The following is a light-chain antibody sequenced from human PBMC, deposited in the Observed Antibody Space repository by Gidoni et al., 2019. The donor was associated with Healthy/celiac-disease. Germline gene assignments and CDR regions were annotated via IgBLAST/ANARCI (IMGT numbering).Light chain of an antibody. V-gene: IGKV1-39*01. CDR2: AAS. CDR3: QQSYSTPRT. Sequence: DIQMTQPPSSLSASVGDRVTITCRASKSISSYLNWYQQKPGKAPKLLIYAASSLQSGVPSRFSGSGSGTDFTLTISRLQPEDFATYYCQQSYSTPRTFGQXTKVEIK. CDR1: KSISSY. J-gene: IGKJ1*01.